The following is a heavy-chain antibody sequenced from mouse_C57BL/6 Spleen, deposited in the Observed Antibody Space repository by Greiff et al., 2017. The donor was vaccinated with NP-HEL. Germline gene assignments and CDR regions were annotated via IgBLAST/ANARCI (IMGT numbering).Heavy chain of an antibody. D-gene: IGHD2-1*01. V-gene: IGHV5-6*01. CDR3: ARHRGSSTMVTYYFDY. CDR1: GFTFSSYG. J-gene: IGHJ2*01. Sequence: EVKLMESGGDLVKPGGSLKLSCAASGFTFSSYGMSWVRQTPDKRLEWVATISSGGSYTYYPDSVKGRFTISRDNAKNTLYLQMSSLKSEDTAMYYCARHRGSSTMVTYYFDYWGQGTTLTVSS. CDR2: ISSGGSYT.